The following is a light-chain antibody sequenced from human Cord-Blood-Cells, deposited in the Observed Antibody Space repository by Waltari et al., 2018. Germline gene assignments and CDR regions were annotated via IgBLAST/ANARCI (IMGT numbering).Light chain of an antibody. CDR1: SSDVGGYNY. V-gene: IGLV2-14*01. CDR3: SSYTSSSTVV. Sequence: QPALTHPASVTAAPGQSLTLTCPGTSSDVGGYNYASWYQQHPGNAPKPMIYEGSNRPSGVSNRFSGSKSGNTASLTISGLQAEDEADYYCSSYTSSSTVVFGGGTKLTVL. CDR2: EGS. J-gene: IGLJ2*01.